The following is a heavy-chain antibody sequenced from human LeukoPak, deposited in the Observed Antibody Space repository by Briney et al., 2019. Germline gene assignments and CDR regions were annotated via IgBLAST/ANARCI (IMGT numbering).Heavy chain of an antibody. CDR1: GFSFSSDS. Sequence: GGSLRLSCTGSGFSFSSDSMNWVRQAPGKGLEWVSSISRSSGSIYYADSMKGRFTVSRDNAKNSLYLEMNSLRAEDTALYYCPKDLSSTLSFWDYWGQGTLVTVSS. D-gene: IGHD2-2*01. CDR2: ISRSSGSI. CDR3: PKDLSSTLSFWDY. V-gene: IGHV3-21*01. J-gene: IGHJ4*02.